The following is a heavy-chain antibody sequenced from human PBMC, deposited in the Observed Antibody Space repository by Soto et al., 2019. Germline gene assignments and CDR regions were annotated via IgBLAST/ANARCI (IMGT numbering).Heavy chain of an antibody. D-gene: IGHD6-13*01. V-gene: IGHV5-51*01. CDR1: GYSFTSYW. J-gene: IGHJ6*02. CDR3: ARTSAAGKAYTEMYV. Sequence: PGESLKISCKGSGYSFTSYWIGWVRQMPGKGLEWMGIIYPGDSDTRYSPSFQGQVTISADKSISTAYLQWSSLKASDTAMYYCARTSAAGKAYTEMYVLCLGTTVTVSS. CDR2: IYPGDSDT.